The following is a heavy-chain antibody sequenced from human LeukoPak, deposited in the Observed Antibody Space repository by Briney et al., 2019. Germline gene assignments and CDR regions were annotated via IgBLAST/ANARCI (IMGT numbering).Heavy chain of an antibody. CDR3: ARWGATTSDY. CDR2: IKQDGSEK. J-gene: IGHJ4*02. Sequence: PGGSLRLSCAASGFTFSSYAMSWVRQAPGKGLEWVANIKQDGSEKYYVDSVKGRFTISRDNAKNSLYLQMNSLRAEDTAVYYCARWGATTSDYWGQGTLVTVSS. CDR1: GFTFSSYA. V-gene: IGHV3-7*02. D-gene: IGHD1-26*01.